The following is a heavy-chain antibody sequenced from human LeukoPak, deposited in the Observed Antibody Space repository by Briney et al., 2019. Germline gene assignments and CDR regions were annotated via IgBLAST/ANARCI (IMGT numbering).Heavy chain of an antibody. D-gene: IGHD3-3*01. CDR2: ISYDGSNK. Sequence: PGGSLRLSCAASEFTFSSYAMHWVRQAPGKGLEWVAVISYDGSNKYYADSVKGRFTISRDNSKNTLYLQMNSLRAEDTAVYYCAKDPYYDFWSGSPWFDPWGQGTLVTVSS. CDR3: AKDPYYDFWSGSPWFDP. J-gene: IGHJ5*02. V-gene: IGHV3-30*04. CDR1: EFTFSSYA.